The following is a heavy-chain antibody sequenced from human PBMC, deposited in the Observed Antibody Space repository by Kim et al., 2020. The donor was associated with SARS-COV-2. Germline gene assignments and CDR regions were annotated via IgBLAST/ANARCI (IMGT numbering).Heavy chain of an antibody. D-gene: IGHD3-22*01. V-gene: IGHV3-9*01. CDR1: GFTFGNFA. J-gene: IGHJ6*02. Sequence: GGSLRLSCVTSGFTFGNFAMHWVRQAPGKGLEWVAGISWRSGNKDYADSVKGRFTISRDNAENSLFLQMNSLRPEDTAVYFCTKDYSSGAMGLYYGLDVWGRGTTVTVS. CDR2: ISWRSGNK. CDR3: TKDYSSGAMGLYYGLDV.